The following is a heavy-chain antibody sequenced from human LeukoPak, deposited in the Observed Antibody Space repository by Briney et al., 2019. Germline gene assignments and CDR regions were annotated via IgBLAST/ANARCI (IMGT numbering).Heavy chain of an antibody. J-gene: IGHJ4*02. V-gene: IGHV5-51*01. D-gene: IGHD3-10*01. CDR1: GYSFTTYW. Sequence: GESLKISCKVSGYSFTTYWIAWVRQMPGKGLEWMGFIYPGDSDTRYSPSFQGQVTISADKSISTAYLQWSSLKASDTAMYYCARTPSVPGYYGSGSYYNPNDYWGQGTLVTVSS. CDR2: IYPGDSDT. CDR3: ARTPSVPGYYGSGSYYNPNDY.